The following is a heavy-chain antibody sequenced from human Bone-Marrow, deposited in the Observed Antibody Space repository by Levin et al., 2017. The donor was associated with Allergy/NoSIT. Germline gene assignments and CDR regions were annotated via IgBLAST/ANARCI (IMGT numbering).Heavy chain of an antibody. CDR1: GFTFSIAW. D-gene: IGHD6-19*01. V-gene: IGHV3-15*01. J-gene: IGHJ3*01. CDR3: ATGWGFTSGWYPDALDV. CDR2: IKSKTDGGAI. Sequence: VGSLRLSCEASGFTFSIAWMTWIRQAPGKGLEWVGRIKSKTDGGAIDYGSSANGRFVISRDDSKSTVYLQMSGLTTEDTAVYYCATGWGFTSGWYPDALDVWGQGTVVSVAS.